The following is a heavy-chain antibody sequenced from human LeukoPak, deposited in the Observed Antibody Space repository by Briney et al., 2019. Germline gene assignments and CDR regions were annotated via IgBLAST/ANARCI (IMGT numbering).Heavy chain of an antibody. CDR2: ISSSSSYI. CDR3: ARENSGYDFFDY. Sequence: PGGSLRLSCAASGFTVSSNYMSWVRQAPGKGLEWVSSISSSSSYIYYADSVKGRFTISRDNAKNTLYLQMDSLRAEDSAVYYCARENSGYDFFDYWGQGTLVTVSS. CDR1: GFTVSSNY. D-gene: IGHD5-12*01. J-gene: IGHJ4*02. V-gene: IGHV3-21*01.